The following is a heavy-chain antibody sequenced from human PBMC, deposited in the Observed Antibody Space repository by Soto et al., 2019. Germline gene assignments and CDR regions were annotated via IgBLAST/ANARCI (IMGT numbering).Heavy chain of an antibody. Sequence: PGGSLRLSCAASGFTFSSYAMHWVRQAPGKGLEWVAVISYDGSNKYYADSVKGRFTISRDNSKNTLYLQMNSLRAEDTAVYYCARILGPLYSSSWYTPYFDYWGQGTLVTVSS. CDR3: ARILGPLYSSSWYTPYFDY. V-gene: IGHV3-30-3*01. CDR2: ISYDGSNK. D-gene: IGHD6-13*01. J-gene: IGHJ4*02. CDR1: GFTFSSYA.